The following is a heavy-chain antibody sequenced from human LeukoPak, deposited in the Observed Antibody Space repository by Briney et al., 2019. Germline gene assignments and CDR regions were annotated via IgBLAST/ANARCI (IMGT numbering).Heavy chain of an antibody. D-gene: IGHD6-19*01. CDR1: GYTFTDFY. CDR3: ARLPVTGSGDY. V-gene: IGHV1-2*02. CDR2: INPYSGDT. Sequence: ASVRVSCKASGYTFTDFYLHWVRQAPGQGLVWMGWINPYSGDTRYAEKFQGRVTLTRATSNSTVYMEVNSLKSDDTAVYYCARLPVTGSGDYWGQGTLVVVSS. J-gene: IGHJ4*02.